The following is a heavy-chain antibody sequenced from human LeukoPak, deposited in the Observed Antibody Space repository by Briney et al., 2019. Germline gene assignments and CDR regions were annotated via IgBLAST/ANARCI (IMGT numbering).Heavy chain of an antibody. V-gene: IGHV1-18*01. CDR1: GYTFTSYG. D-gene: IGHD3-3*01. CDR2: ISAYNGNT. CDR3: ARVRRGVAYYTADY. J-gene: IGHJ4*02. Sequence: ASVKVSCKASGYTFTSYGISWVRQAPAQGLEWMGWISAYNGNTNYAQKLQGRVTMTTDTSTSTAYMELRSLRSDDTAVYYCARVRRGVAYYTADYWGQGTLVTVSS.